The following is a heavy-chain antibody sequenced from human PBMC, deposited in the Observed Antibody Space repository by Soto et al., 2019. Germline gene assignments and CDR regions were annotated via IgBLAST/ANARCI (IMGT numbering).Heavy chain of an antibody. Sequence: SETLCLSWTVSGGSSSSGGYYWSWIRQHPGKGLEWIGYIYYSGSTYYNPSLKSRVTISVDTSKNQFSLKLSSVTAADTAVYYCARWPQLEPRFDYWGQGTLVTVSS. CDR2: IYYSGST. V-gene: IGHV4-31*02. D-gene: IGHD1-1*01. CDR1: GGSSSSGGYY. J-gene: IGHJ4*02. CDR3: ARWPQLEPRFDY.